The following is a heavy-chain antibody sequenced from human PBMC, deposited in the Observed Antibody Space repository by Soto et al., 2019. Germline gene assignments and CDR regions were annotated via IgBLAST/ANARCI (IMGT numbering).Heavy chain of an antibody. CDR1: GYTLTELS. D-gene: IGHD3-10*01. J-gene: IGHJ4*02. CDR3: ARDQYYGSGSFDY. V-gene: IGHV1-24*01. CDR2: FDPEDGET. Sequence: ASVKVSCKVSGYTLTELSMHWVRQAPGKGLEWMGGFDPEDGETIYAQKLQGRVTMTTDTSTSTAYMELRSLRSDDTAVYYCARDQYYGSGSFDYWGQGTLVTVSS.